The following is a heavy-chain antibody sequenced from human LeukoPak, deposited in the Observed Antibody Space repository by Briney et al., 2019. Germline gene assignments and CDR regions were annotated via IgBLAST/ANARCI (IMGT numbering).Heavy chain of an antibody. J-gene: IGHJ4*02. CDR1: GFTFSSYW. Sequence: PGGSLRLSCAASGFTFSSYWMHWVRQAPGKGLVWVSRIKSDGSSTSYVDSVKGRFTISRDNAKNTLYLQMNSLRAEDTAVYYCARGSYYYDSSGYSPGAYWGQGTLVTVSS. CDR3: ARGSYYYDSSGYSPGAY. CDR2: IKSDGSST. V-gene: IGHV3-74*01. D-gene: IGHD3-22*01.